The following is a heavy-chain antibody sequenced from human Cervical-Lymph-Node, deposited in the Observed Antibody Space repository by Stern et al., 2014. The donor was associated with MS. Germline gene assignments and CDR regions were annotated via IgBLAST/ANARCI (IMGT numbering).Heavy chain of an antibody. CDR3: ARGIPRMPSSLSPFLYSFES. V-gene: IGHV1-2*02. J-gene: IGHJ4*02. CDR2: IDPYRGDS. CDR1: GYTFTDYY. Sequence: QMQLEQSGAEVKKPGASVMVSCKASGYTFTDYYLHWVRQAPGQGIEWVGWIDPYRGDSIHAPRFQGRVTISRDPSIGTAYMELRVLTSDDTAVYYCARGIPRMPSSLSPFLYSFESWGQGTQITVSS. D-gene: IGHD2-2*01.